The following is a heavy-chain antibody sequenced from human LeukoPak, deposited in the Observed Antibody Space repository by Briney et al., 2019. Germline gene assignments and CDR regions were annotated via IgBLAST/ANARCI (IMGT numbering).Heavy chain of an antibody. CDR3: AGMHTVGYYYYYYMDV. CDR2: IYTTGSA. J-gene: IGHJ6*03. CDR1: GDSISNYY. D-gene: IGHD2-21*01. V-gene: IGHV4-4*07. Sequence: SETLSLTCTVSGDSISNYYWSWIRQSAEKKLEYIGRIYTTGSANSNPSLESRVTMSLDTSKNQFSLRLSSVTAADTAVYYCAGMHTVGYYYYYYMDVWGKGTPVTVSS.